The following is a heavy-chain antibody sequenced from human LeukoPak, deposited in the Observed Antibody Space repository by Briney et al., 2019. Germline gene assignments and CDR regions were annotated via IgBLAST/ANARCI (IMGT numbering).Heavy chain of an antibody. D-gene: IGHD3-10*01. J-gene: IGHJ3*02. CDR2: ISSNGGST. CDR1: GFTFSSYA. Sequence: GGSLRLSCSASGFTFSSYAIHWVRQAPGKGLEYVSAISSNGGSTYYADSVKGRFTISRDNSKNTLYLQMSSLRAEDTAVYYCVNGGVWFGEAYAFDIWGQGTMVTVSS. CDR3: VNGGVWFGEAYAFDI. V-gene: IGHV3-64D*06.